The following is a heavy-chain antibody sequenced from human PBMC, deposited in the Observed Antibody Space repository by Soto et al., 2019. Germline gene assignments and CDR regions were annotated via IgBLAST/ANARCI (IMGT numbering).Heavy chain of an antibody. D-gene: IGHD1-26*01. CDR3: ARGEAGAKRKNTGIVGATIYDY. V-gene: IGHV4-34*01. J-gene: IGHJ4*02. CDR1: GGSFSGYY. Sequence: QVQLQQWGAGLLKPSETLSLTCAVYGGSFSGYYWSWIRQPPGKGLEWIGEINHSGSTNYNPSLKSRVTISVDTSKNQFSLKLSSVTAADTAVYYCARGEAGAKRKNTGIVGATIYDYWGQGTLVTVSS. CDR2: INHSGST.